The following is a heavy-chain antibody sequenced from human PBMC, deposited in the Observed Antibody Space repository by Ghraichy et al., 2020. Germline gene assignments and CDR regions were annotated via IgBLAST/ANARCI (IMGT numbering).Heavy chain of an antibody. CDR3: ARGLYSYIAAAGSDY. D-gene: IGHD6-13*01. CDR2: INPNSGGT. J-gene: IGHJ4*02. Sequence: ASVKVSCKASGYTFTGYYMHWVRQAPGQGLEWMGWINPNSGGTNYAQKFQGRVTMTRDTSISTAYMELSRLRSDDTAVYYCARGLYSYIAAAGSDYWGQGTLVTVSS. V-gene: IGHV1-2*02. CDR1: GYTFTGYY.